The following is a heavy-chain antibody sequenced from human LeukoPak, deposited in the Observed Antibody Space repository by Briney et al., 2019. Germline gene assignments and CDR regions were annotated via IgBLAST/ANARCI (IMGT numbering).Heavy chain of an antibody. Sequence: GGSLRLSCAASGFTFSSYAMSWVRQAPGKGLEWGSAISGSGGSTYYADSVKGRFTISRDNSKNTLYLQMNSLRAEDTAVYYCAKDRSDCGGDCYSEGYDYWGQGTLVTVSS. D-gene: IGHD2-21*02. CDR2: ISGSGGST. CDR3: AKDRSDCGGDCYSEGYDY. J-gene: IGHJ4*02. V-gene: IGHV3-23*01. CDR1: GFTFSSYA.